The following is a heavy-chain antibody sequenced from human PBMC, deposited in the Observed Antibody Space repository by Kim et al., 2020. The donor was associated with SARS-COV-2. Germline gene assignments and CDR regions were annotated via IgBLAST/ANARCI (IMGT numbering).Heavy chain of an antibody. D-gene: IGHD1-1*01. V-gene: IGHV3-74*01. Sequence: GGSLRLSCVASGFTFSTYWMHWVRQIPGKGLVGVSRIDPYDNNRNYADSEEGRITISRDNAKNTLYLQINSLRVEDTAVYYCVRGSSDWNGFDYWGQGTLVTVSS. CDR1: GFTFSTYW. CDR3: VRGSSDWNGFDY. CDR2: IDPYDNNR. J-gene: IGHJ4*02.